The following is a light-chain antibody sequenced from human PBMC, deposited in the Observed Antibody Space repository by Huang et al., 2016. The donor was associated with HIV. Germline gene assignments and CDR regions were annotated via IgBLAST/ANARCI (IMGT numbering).Light chain of an antibody. CDR2: DAS. CDR1: QSVGTG. J-gene: IGKJ2*01. Sequence: MVMTQSPATLSVSPGERATLSCRASQSVGTGLAWYQVKPGQAPRLLILDASTRATGTPARFSGSGSGTDFTLSISSLQSEDFAVYYCQNYNDWLYTFGQGTKVEIK. V-gene: IGKV3-15*01. CDR3: QNYNDWLYT.